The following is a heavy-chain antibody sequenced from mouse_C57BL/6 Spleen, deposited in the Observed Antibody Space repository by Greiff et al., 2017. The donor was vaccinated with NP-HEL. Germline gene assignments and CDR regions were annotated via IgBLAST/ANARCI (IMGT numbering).Heavy chain of an antibody. CDR1: GFTFSSYG. V-gene: IGHV5-6*01. Sequence: EVKLVESGGDLVKPGGSLKLSCAASGFTFSSYGMSWVRQTPDKRLEWVATISSGGSYTYYPDSVKGRFTISRDNAKNTLYLQMSSLKSEDTAMYYCARPYGRDYYAMDYWGQGTSVTVSS. J-gene: IGHJ4*01. CDR2: ISSGGSYT. D-gene: IGHD1-1*01. CDR3: ARPYGRDYYAMDY.